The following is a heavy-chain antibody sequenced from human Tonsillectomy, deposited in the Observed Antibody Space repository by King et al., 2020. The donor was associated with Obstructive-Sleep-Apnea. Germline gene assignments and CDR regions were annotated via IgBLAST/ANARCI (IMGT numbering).Heavy chain of an antibody. D-gene: IGHD6-19*01. CDR1: GFSLSNARMG. CDR3: ARDSSGSFDY. V-gene: IGHV2-26*01. Sequence: LTLKESGPVLVKPTETLTLTCTVSGFSLSNARMGVSWIRQPPGKALEWLSPIFSNDEKTYSTFLKSRLNNSKDTSQSQVVLTMTNMDPVDTATYYCARDSSGSFDYWGQGTLVTVSS. CDR2: IFSNDEK. J-gene: IGHJ4*02.